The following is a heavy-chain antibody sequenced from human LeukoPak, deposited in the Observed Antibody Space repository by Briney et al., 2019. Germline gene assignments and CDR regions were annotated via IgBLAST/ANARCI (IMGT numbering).Heavy chain of an antibody. Sequence: GESLKISCKGSGYSFATYWIVWVRQMPGKGLGWMGIIYPGDSDIRYSPSFQGQVTISADKSISTAYLQWSSLKASDTAMYYCARQYSSSDYDYWGQGTLVTVSS. CDR2: IYPGDSDI. CDR1: GYSFATYW. D-gene: IGHD6-6*01. CDR3: ARQYSSSDYDY. V-gene: IGHV5-51*01. J-gene: IGHJ4*02.